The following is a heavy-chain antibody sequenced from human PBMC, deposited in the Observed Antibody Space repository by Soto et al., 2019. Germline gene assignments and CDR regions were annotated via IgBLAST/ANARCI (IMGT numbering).Heavy chain of an antibody. Sequence: PGGTLRLSCAASGFTFSDHYMAWIRQAPGKGLEFVAHMNGSGTSQHYGDSVKGRFSIFRENSKNLLFLQMFFQRAEDTAVYYFACELGYFSGGHLYCGMDSLGQGTPVTVSS. CDR1: GFTFSDHY. D-gene: IGHD3-22*01. CDR3: ACELGYFSGGHLYCGMDS. V-gene: IGHV3-11*01. J-gene: IGHJ6*02. CDR2: MNGSGTSQ.